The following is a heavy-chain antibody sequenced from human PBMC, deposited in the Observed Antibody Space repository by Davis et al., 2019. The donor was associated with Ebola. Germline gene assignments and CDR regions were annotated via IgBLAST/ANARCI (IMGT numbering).Heavy chain of an antibody. D-gene: IGHD5-18*01. CDR2: ISGSGGST. CDR1: GFTFSSYA. CDR3: AKGMVTGHYYYYYMDV. J-gene: IGHJ6*03. V-gene: IGHV3-23*01. Sequence: PGGSLRLSCAASGFTFSSYAMSWVRQAPGKGLEWVSAISGSGGSTYYADSVKGRFTISRDNSKNTLYLQMNSLRAEDTAVYYCAKGMVTGHYYYYYMDVWGKGTTVTVSS.